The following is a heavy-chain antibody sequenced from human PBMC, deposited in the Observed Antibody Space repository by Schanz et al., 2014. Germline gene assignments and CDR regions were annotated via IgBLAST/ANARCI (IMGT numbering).Heavy chain of an antibody. V-gene: IGHV4-59*04. Sequence: QVQLVESGGALVQPGGSLRLSCSASGFTFSDHWMSWVRQPPGKGLEWIGNIFYSGTTYYKLSLRSRVTISLDTSNNQFSLKQSSVTAADTAVYYCARSSDTAYYWFDTWGQGTLVTVSS. CDR1: GFTFSDHW. D-gene: IGHD1-26*01. CDR2: IFYSGTT. CDR3: ARSSDTAYYWFDT. J-gene: IGHJ5*02.